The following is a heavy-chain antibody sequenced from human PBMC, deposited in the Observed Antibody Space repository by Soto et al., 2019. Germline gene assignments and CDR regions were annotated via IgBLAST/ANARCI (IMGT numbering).Heavy chain of an antibody. D-gene: IGHD6-13*01. CDR3: ARRGDSSSNFDY. CDR2: INPNSGGT. CDR1: GYTLTGYY. V-gene: IGHV1-2*02. J-gene: IGHJ4*02. Sequence: ASVKVSCKASGYTLTGYYMHWVRQAPGQGLEWMGWINPNSGGTNYAQKFQGRVTMTRDTSISTAYMELSRLRSDDTAVYYCARRGDSSSNFDYWGQGTLVTVSS.